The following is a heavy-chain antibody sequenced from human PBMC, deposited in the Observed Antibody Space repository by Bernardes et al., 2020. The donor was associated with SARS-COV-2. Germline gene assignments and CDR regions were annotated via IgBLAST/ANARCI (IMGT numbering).Heavy chain of an antibody. Sequence: ETLSLTCTVSGSSVSSGGYYWSWIRQPPGKGLEWVGFIYYNGNTNYNPSLKSRVTISVDTSKNQLSLKLTSVTAADTAVYYCARDVRGGTLDYWGQGTPVTVSS. V-gene: IGHV4-61*08. D-gene: IGHD2-15*01. CDR1: GSSVSSGGYY. J-gene: IGHJ4*02. CDR2: IYYNGNT. CDR3: ARDVRGGTLDY.